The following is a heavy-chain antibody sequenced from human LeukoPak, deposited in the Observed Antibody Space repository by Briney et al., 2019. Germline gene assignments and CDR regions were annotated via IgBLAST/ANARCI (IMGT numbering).Heavy chain of an antibody. D-gene: IGHD3-10*01. Sequence: PSETLSLTCTVSGGSISSSSYYWGWIRQPPGKGLEWIGEINHSGSTNYNPSLKSRVTISVDTSKNQFSLKLSSVTAADTAVYYCARGLGKGSTTWYYYGSGSFDYWGQGTLVTVSS. V-gene: IGHV4-39*07. CDR3: ARGLGKGSTTWYYYGSGSFDY. J-gene: IGHJ4*02. CDR2: INHSGST. CDR1: GGSISSSSYY.